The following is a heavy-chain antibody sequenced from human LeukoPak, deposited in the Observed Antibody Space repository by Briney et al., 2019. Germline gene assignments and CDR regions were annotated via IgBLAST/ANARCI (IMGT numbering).Heavy chain of an antibody. V-gene: IGHV1-18*01. Sequence: ASVKVSCKVSGYTFTSYGINWVRQAPGQGLEWMGWITAFNGNTDYAQKFQGRVTMTTDTSTNTAYMELRSLRSDDTAVYYCARESYESSGSYFFLKLLDYWGQGTLVTVSS. D-gene: IGHD3-22*01. CDR2: ITAFNGNT. CDR3: ARESYESSGSYFFLKLLDY. CDR1: GYTFTSYG. J-gene: IGHJ4*02.